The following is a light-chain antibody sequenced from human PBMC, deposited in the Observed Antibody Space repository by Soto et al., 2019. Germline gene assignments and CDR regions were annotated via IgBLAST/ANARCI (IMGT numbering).Light chain of an antibody. Sequence: QSVLTQPPSASGTPGQRVTISCSGSSSNIESNTVTWYQQLPGTAPKLVIYSNYDRPSGVPDRFSGSTSGTSASLVIRGLQSEDEADYYCPAWDDSLTAHVFGVGTKVTVL. J-gene: IGLJ1*01. CDR3: PAWDDSLTAHV. CDR2: SNY. V-gene: IGLV1-44*01. CDR1: SSNIESNT.